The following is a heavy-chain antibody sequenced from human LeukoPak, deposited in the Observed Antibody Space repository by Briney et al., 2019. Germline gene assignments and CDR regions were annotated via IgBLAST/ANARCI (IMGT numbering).Heavy chain of an antibody. CDR2: INPNSGGT. CDR1: GYTFTGYY. V-gene: IGHV1-2*06. J-gene: IGHJ4*02. D-gene: IGHD6-6*01. Sequence: ASVKVSCQASGYTFTGYYMHWVRQAPGQRLEWMGRINPNSGGTNYAQKFQGRVTMTRDTYISTAYMELSRLRSDDTAVYYCAQSPSSSSPFDYWGQGTLVTVSS. CDR3: AQSPSSSSPFDY.